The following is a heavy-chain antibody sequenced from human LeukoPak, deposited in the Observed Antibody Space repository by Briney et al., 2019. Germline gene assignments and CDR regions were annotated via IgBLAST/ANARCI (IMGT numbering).Heavy chain of an antibody. V-gene: IGHV3-23*01. CDR1: GFTFSSYA. CDR3: AKARYSGRRLSGYFDY. D-gene: IGHD5-12*01. CDR2: ISGSGGST. Sequence: PGGSLRLSCAASGFTFSSYAMIWVRQAPGKGLEWVSAISGSGGSTYYADSVKGRFTISRDNSKNTLYLQMNSPRAEDTAVYYCAKARYSGRRLSGYFDYWGQGTLVTVSS. J-gene: IGHJ4*02.